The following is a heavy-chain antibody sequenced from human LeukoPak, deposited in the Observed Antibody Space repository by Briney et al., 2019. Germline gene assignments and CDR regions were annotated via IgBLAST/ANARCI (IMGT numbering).Heavy chain of an antibody. V-gene: IGHV4-34*01. CDR1: GESFSGYY. Sequence: SETLSLTCAVYGESFSGYYWSWIRQSPGKGLEWIGEINHYGSTNYNPSLKSRVTISVDTSKNQFSLKLSSVTAADTAVYYCARVAVGKGYPFDYWGQGTLVTVSS. CDR2: INHYGST. J-gene: IGHJ4*02. CDR3: ARVAVGKGYPFDY. D-gene: IGHD2-15*01.